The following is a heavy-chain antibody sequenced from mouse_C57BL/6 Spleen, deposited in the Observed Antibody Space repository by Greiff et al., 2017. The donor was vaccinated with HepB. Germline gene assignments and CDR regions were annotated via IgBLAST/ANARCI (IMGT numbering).Heavy chain of an antibody. CDR2: IRSKSNNYAT. CDR3: VRQITTVVEGFAY. Sequence: EVKVVESGGGLVQPKGSLKLSCAASGFSFNTYAMNWVRQAPGKGLEWVARIRSKSNNYATYYADSVKDRFTISRDDSESMLYLQMNNLKTEDTAMYYCVRQITTVVEGFAYWGQGTLVTVSA. CDR1: GFSFNTYA. V-gene: IGHV10-1*01. J-gene: IGHJ3*01. D-gene: IGHD1-1*01.